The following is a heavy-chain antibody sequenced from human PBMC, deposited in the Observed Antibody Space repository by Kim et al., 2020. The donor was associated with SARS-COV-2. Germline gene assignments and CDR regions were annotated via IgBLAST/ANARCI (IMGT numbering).Heavy chain of an antibody. Sequence: GGSLRLSCAASGFTFSSYAMSWVRQAPGKGLEWVSAISGSGGSTYYADSVKGRFTISRDNSKNTLHLQMNSLRAEDTAVYYCAKDPHYDFWSGYYFDYWGQGTLVTVSS. V-gene: IGHV3-23*01. CDR3: AKDPHYDFWSGYYFDY. CDR1: GFTFSSYA. CDR2: ISGSGGST. D-gene: IGHD3-3*01. J-gene: IGHJ4*02.